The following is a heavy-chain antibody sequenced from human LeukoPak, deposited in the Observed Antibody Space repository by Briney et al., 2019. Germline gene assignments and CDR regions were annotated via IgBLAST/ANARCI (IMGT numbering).Heavy chain of an antibody. CDR1: GDSVSSNSAA. Sequence: SQTLSLTCAISGDSVSSNSAAWNWIRQSPSRGLEWLGRTYYRSKWYNDYAVSVKSRITINPDTSKNQFSLQLNSVTPEDTVVYYCARDQDVDINNWFDPWGQGTLVTVSS. D-gene: IGHD2-2*03. CDR2: TYYRSKWYN. CDR3: ARDQDVDINNWFDP. V-gene: IGHV6-1*01. J-gene: IGHJ5*02.